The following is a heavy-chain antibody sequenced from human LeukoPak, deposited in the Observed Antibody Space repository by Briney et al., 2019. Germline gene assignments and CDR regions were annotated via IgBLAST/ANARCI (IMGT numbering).Heavy chain of an antibody. J-gene: IGHJ4*02. CDR3: AKRGVVIRVVLVGFHKEAYYFDS. CDR2: ISGSGGGT. CDR1: GITVSNYG. Sequence: GGSLRLSCAVSGITVSNYGMSWVRQAPGKGLEWVAGISGSGGGTVYADSVKGRFTISRDNPKNTLYLQMNSLRAEDTAVYLCAKRGVVIRVVLVGFHKEAYYFDSWGQGALVTVSS. V-gene: IGHV3-23*01. D-gene: IGHD3-10*01.